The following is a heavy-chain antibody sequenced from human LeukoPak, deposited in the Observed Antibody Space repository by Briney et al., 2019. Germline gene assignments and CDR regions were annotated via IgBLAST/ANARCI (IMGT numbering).Heavy chain of an antibody. CDR2: IIPIFGTA. CDR1: GGTFSSYA. V-gene: IGHV1-69*05. CDR3: AREIMASYSGSYYFDY. D-gene: IGHD1-26*01. J-gene: IGHJ4*02. Sequence: GSSVKVSCKASGGTFSSYAISWVRQAPGQGPEWIGRIIPIFGTANYAQKFQGRITITTYESTSTAYMELSSRRSEDTAVYYCAREIMASYSGSYYFDYWGQGTLVTVSS.